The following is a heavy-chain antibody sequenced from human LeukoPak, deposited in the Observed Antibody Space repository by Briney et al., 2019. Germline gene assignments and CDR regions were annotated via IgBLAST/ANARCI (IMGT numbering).Heavy chain of an antibody. CDR1: GFTFSSYE. D-gene: IGHD5-24*01. CDR2: ISSSGSTI. J-gene: IGHJ6*03. V-gene: IGHV3-48*03. CDR3: AREGWLQLPPYYYYYYYMDV. Sequence: GGSLRLSCAASGFTFSSYEMNWVRQAPGKGLEWVSYISSSGSTIYYADSVKGRFTISRDNSKNTLYLQMNSLRAEDTAVYYCAREGWLQLPPYYYYYYYMDVWGKGTTVTISS.